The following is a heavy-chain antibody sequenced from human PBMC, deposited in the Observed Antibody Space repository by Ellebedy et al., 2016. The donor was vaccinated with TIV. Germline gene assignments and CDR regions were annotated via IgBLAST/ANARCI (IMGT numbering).Heavy chain of an antibody. D-gene: IGHD6-13*01. CDR2: ISSSSSTI. CDR3: ARLGVIAAAGASDY. V-gene: IGHV3-48*04. J-gene: IGHJ4*02. CDR1: GFTFSSYS. Sequence: PGGSLRLSCAASGFTFSSYSMNWVRQAPGKGLEWVSYISSSSSTIYYADSVKGRFTTSRDNAENSLYLQMNSLRAEDTAVYYCARLGVIAAAGASDYWGQGTLVTVSS.